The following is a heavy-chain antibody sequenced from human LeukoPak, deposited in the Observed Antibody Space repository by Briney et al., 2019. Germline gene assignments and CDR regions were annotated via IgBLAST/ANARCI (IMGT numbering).Heavy chain of an antibody. V-gene: IGHV3-43*01. CDR3: AKDIRGRGTYYGIDF. CDR2: INWAGVGT. J-gene: IGHJ4*02. CDR1: GFSFNENT. D-gene: IGHD1-26*01. Sequence: GSLRLSCAAFGFSFNENTMHWVRQAPGKGLEWGSLINWAGVGTFYPHSVRGRFTISRDNSENSLYLQMTSLRPEDTAFYYCAKDIRGRGTYYGIDFWGQGTLVTVSS.